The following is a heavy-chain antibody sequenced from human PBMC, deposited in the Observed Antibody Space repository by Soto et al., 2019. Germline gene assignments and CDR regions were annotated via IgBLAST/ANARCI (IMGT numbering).Heavy chain of an antibody. Sequence: QVQLVQSGAEVKKPGSSVKVSCKASGGTFSSYTISWVRQAPGQGLEWMGRIIPILGIANYAQKFQGRVTITADKSTSTAYMELSSLRSEDTAVYYCARDGIAAAGTSWFDPWGQGTLVTVSS. CDR2: IIPILGIA. J-gene: IGHJ5*02. V-gene: IGHV1-69*08. CDR3: ARDGIAAAGTSWFDP. D-gene: IGHD6-13*01. CDR1: GGTFSSYT.